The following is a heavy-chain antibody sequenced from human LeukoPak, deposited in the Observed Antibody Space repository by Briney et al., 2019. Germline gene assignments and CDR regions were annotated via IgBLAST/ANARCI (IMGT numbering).Heavy chain of an antibody. V-gene: IGHV1-8*01. CDR3: ARTLYYYDSSGYHLYGMDV. CDR2: MNPNSGNT. Sequence: ASVKVSCKASGYTFTSYDIDWVRQATGQGLEWMGWMNPNSGNTGYAQKFQGRVTMTRNTSISTAYMELSSLRSEDTAVYYCARTLYYYDSSGYHLYGMDVWGQGTTVTVSS. CDR1: GYTFTSYD. J-gene: IGHJ6*02. D-gene: IGHD3-22*01.